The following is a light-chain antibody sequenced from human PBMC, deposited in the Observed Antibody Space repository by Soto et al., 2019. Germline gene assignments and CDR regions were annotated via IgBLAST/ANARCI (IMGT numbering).Light chain of an antibody. CDR1: QSITSW. J-gene: IGKJ2*01. Sequence: DIEMTQSPSTLSASVGDRVTLTCRASQSITSWVAWYQQKPGKAPKLLIYKATHLQPGVPPRFSGRGSGTEFSLTNSSLQPEDFAIYYCQQYHDFQYTFGQGTSLQMK. V-gene: IGKV1-5*03. CDR3: QQYHDFQYT. CDR2: KAT.